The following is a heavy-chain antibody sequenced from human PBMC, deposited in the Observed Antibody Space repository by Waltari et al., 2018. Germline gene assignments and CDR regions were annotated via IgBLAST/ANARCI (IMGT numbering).Heavy chain of an antibody. CDR2: IIPIFGTA. CDR3: ARPKITVTSYYYYYGMDV. J-gene: IGHJ6*02. V-gene: IGHV1-69*06. CDR1: GYTFTGYY. Sequence: QVQPVQSGAEVKKPGASVKVSCKASGYTFTGYYMHWVRQAPGQGLEWMGRIIPIFGTANYAQKFQGRVTITADKSTSTAYMELSSLRSEDTAVYYCARPKITVTSYYYYYGMDVWGQGTTVTVSS. D-gene: IGHD4-17*01.